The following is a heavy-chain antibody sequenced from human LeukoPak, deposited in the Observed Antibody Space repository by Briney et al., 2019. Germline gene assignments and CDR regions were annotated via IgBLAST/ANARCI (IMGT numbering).Heavy chain of an antibody. CDR3: ARDEVNYYGLDV. CDR1: GYILTNYA. V-gene: IGHV1-3*01. D-gene: IGHD2-21*01. CDR2: MNAGKGNT. Sequence: GASVKVSCRASGYILTNYAVHWVRQAPGQRLVWMGWMNAGKGNTRYSQIFQGRLTISWDTSANTAYMELNRLRSEDTAVYYCARDEVNYYGLDVWGQGTTVTVSS. J-gene: IGHJ6*02.